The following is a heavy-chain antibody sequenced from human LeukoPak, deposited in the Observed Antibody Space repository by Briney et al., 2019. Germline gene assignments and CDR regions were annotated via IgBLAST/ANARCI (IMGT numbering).Heavy chain of an antibody. CDR3: ARAPGAYAGEFDY. CDR2: ISGSGGST. V-gene: IGHV3-23*01. J-gene: IGHJ4*02. Sequence: GGSLRLSCAASGFTFSSYAMSWVRQAPGKGLEWVSAISGSGGSTYYADSVKGRFTISRDNSKNTLYLQMNNLRAEDTALYYCARAPGAYAGEFDYWGQGTLVTVSS. CDR1: GFTFSSYA. D-gene: IGHD3-10*01.